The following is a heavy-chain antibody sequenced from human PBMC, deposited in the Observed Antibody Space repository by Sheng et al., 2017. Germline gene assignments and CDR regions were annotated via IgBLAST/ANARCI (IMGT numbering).Heavy chain of an antibody. CDR1: GGSFSGYY. V-gene: IGHV4-34*01. D-gene: IGHD1-1*01. CDR3: ARNDRSTRGXSY. J-gene: IGHJ4*02. CDR2: INHSGST. Sequence: QVQLQQWGAGLLKPSETLSLTCAVYGGSFSGYYWSWIRQPPGKGLEWIGEINHSGSTNYKSSLKSRVTISVDTSKNQFSLKLSSVTAADTAVYYCARNDRSTRGXSYWGQGNPWVTVS.